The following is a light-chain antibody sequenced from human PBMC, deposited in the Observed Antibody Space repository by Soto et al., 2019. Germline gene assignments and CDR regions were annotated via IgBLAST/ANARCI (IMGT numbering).Light chain of an antibody. CDR2: AAS. CDR1: QSVSGY. V-gene: IGKV1-39*01. J-gene: IGKJ1*01. Sequence: DIQMTQSPSSLSASVGDRVTITCRTSQSVSGYLNWYQQELGKAPKLLIYAASSLQSGVPSRFSGSGSGTDFSLTISSLQPEDFATYYCQQTYTSPRTFGQGTKVDIK. CDR3: QQTYTSPRT.